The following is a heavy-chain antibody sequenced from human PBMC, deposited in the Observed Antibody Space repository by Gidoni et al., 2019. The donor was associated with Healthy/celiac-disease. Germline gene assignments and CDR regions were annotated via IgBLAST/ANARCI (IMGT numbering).Heavy chain of an antibody. CDR1: GFTFSSYA. Sequence: EVQLWESGGGWVQPGGSLRLSCAATGFTFSSYAMSWVRQAPGKGLEWFSAISGSGGSTSYADSVKGRFTISRDNSKNTLYLQMNSLRAEDTAVYYCAKDAYSGWGYWGQGTLVTVSS. V-gene: IGHV3-23*01. CDR3: AKDAYSGWGY. D-gene: IGHD1-26*01. J-gene: IGHJ4*02. CDR2: ISGSGGST.